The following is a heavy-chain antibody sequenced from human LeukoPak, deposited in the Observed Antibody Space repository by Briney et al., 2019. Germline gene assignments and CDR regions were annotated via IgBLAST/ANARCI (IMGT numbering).Heavy chain of an antibody. CDR1: GFDFSNYW. V-gene: IGHV3-7*01. J-gene: IGHJ4*02. CDR2: IKQDGSEK. Sequence: PGGSLRLSCAASGFDFSNYWMSWVRQAPGKGLEWVANIKQDGSEKYYVDSVKGRFTISRDNAKNSLYMQMNSLRAEDTAVYFCARDTDHYYGSGSFDYWGQGTLVTVSS. CDR3: ARDTDHYYGSGSFDY. D-gene: IGHD3-10*01.